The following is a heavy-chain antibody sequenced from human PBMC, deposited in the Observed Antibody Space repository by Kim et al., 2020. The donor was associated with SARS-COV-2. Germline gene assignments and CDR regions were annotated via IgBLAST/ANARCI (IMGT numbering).Heavy chain of an antibody. CDR2: NYYSGST. CDR3: ARQGTMTTYFFDY. V-gene: IGHV4-59*08. Sequence: SETLSLTCTVSGGSISTYYWSWIRQPPGKGLEWIGYNYYSGSTNYNPSLKSRVTISVDTPNNHSSLHLSSVTAADTAVYYCARQGTMTTYFFDYWGQG. J-gene: IGHJ4*02. D-gene: IGHD1-1*01. CDR1: GGSISTYY.